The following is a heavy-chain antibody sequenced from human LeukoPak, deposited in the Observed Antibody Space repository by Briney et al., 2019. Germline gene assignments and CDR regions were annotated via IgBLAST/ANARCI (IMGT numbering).Heavy chain of an antibody. Sequence: SETLSLTCTVSGGSIGGYYWSWIRQPAGKGLEWIGRIYTSGSTDYSPSLKSRVTMSVDTSKNQFSLRLTSVTAADTAVYYCARGGGDYGDLANDYWGQGTLVTVSA. CDR1: GGSIGGYY. CDR3: ARGGGDYGDLANDY. J-gene: IGHJ4*02. V-gene: IGHV4-4*07. D-gene: IGHD4-17*01. CDR2: IYTSGST.